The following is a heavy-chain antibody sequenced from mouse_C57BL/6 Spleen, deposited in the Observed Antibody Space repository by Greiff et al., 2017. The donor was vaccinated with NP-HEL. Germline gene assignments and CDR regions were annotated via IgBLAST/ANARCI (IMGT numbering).Heavy chain of an antibody. D-gene: IGHD3-2*02. J-gene: IGHJ4*01. CDR2: IWSDGST. CDR1: GFSLTSYG. CDR3: ARLGSSGLYAMDY. V-gene: IGHV2-6*03. Sequence: VMLVESGPGLVAPSQSLSITCTVSGFSLTSYGVHWVRQPPGKGLEWLVVIWSDGSTTYNSALKSRLSISKDNSKSQVFLKMNSLQTDDTAMYYCARLGSSGLYAMDYWGQGTSVTVSS.